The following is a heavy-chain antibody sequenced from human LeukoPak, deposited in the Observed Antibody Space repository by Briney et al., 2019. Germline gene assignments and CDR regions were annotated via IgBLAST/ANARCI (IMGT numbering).Heavy chain of an antibody. Sequence: SQTLSLTCTVSGASVSSGGYYWTWIRQRPGTGLEWIGYIYHSGNANYNPSLQSRVVISVDTSKNQFSLNLSSVTAADTAVYYCARDRGYSYGLDYWGQGRLVTVSS. V-gene: IGHV4-31*03. J-gene: IGHJ4*02. CDR1: GASVSSGGYY. D-gene: IGHD5-12*01. CDR2: IYHSGNA. CDR3: ARDRGYSYGLDY.